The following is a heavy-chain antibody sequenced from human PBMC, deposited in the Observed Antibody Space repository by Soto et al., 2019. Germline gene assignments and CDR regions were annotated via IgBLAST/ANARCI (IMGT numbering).Heavy chain of an antibody. CDR1: GFTFSNYW. J-gene: IGHJ4*02. D-gene: IGHD3-10*01. CDR3: ARLLGDVTTYDY. V-gene: IGHV3-7*01. CDR2: MKQDGSER. Sequence: ESGGGLVQPGGSLRLSCAASGFTFSNYWMSWVRQAPGKGLDWVASMKQDGSERYVDSVKGRFTISRDNAQNLLSLQMNSLTGDDTAVYYCARLLGDVTTYDYWGQGTLVTVSS.